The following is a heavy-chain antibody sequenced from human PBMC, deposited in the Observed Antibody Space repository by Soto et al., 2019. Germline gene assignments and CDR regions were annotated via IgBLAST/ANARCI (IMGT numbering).Heavy chain of an antibody. V-gene: IGHV1-69*06. CDR2: IIPIFGTA. Sequence: QVPLVQSGAEVKKPGSSVKVSCKASGGTFSSYAISWVRQAPGQGLEWMGGIIPIFGTANYAQKFQGRVTITADKSTSTAYMELSSLRSEDTAVYCCARGRARCSGGSCYPPSWFDPWGQGTLVTVSS. J-gene: IGHJ5*02. D-gene: IGHD2-15*01. CDR3: ARGRARCSGGSCYPPSWFDP. CDR1: GGTFSSYA.